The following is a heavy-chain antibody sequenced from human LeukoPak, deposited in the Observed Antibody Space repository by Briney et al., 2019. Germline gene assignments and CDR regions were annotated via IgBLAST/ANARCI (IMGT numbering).Heavy chain of an antibody. CDR1: GFTFSSYT. CDR2: ISGSGGST. CDR3: AKIHDYNDWFDP. Sequence: GGSLRLSCAASGFTFSSYTMSWVRQAPGKGLEWVSAISGSGGSTYYADSVKGRLTISRDNSKNTLYLQMNSLRAEDTAVYYCAKIHDYNDWFDPWGQGTLVTVSS. J-gene: IGHJ5*02. D-gene: IGHD5-24*01. V-gene: IGHV3-23*01.